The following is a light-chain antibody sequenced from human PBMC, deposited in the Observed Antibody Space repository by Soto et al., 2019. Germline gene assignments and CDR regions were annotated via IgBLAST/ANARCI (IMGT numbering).Light chain of an antibody. CDR3: RQYGRSPICT. J-gene: IGKJ3*01. CDR2: GAS. Sequence: EIVLTQSPGTLSLSPGERATLSCRASQSVSSSYLAWYQQKPGQAPRLLIYGASSRATGIPDRFSGSGSGTDYTLTISRLESEDCAVYYCRQYGRSPICTFGPETKVDIK. V-gene: IGKV3-20*01. CDR1: QSVSSSY.